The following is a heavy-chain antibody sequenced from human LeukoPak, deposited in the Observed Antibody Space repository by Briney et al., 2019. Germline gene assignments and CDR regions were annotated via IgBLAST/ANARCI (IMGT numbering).Heavy chain of an antibody. J-gene: IGHJ3*02. CDR3: ARGLYDSSVNDAFDI. V-gene: IGHV3-48*03. D-gene: IGHD3-22*01. CDR2: ISSSGSTI. Sequence: GGSLRLSCAASGFTFSSYEMNWVRQAPGKGLEWVSYISSSGSTIYYADSVKGRFTISRDNAKNSLYLQMNSLRAEDTAVYYCARGLYDSSVNDAFDIWGQGTMVTVSS. CDR1: GFTFSSYE.